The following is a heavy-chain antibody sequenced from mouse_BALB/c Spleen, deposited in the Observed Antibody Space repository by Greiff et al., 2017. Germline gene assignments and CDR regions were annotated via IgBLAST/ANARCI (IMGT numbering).Heavy chain of an antibody. CDR2: IYPGDGDT. V-gene: IGHV1-80*01. CDR3: ATYYGYAMDY. CDR1: GYTFSSYW. J-gene: IGHJ4*01. D-gene: IGHD1-1*01. Sequence: QVQLQQSGAELMKPGASVKISCKATGYTFSSYWMNWVKQRPGQGLEWIGQIYPGDGDTNYNGKFKGKATLTADKSSSTAYMQLSSLTSEDSAVYFCATYYGYAMDYWGQGTSVTVSS.